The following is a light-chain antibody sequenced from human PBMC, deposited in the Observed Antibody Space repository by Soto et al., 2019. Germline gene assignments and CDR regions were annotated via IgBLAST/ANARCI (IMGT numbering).Light chain of an antibody. CDR1: SSDVGGYNF. CDR3: SSFAGGNNLL. CDR2: EVS. V-gene: IGLV2-8*01. J-gene: IGLJ2*01. Sequence: QSALTQPPSASGSPGQSVTISCTATSSDVGGYNFVSWYQQHPGKAPKLLIYEVSKRPSGVPDRFSGSKSDNTASLTVSGLQAEDEADYYCSSFAGGNNLLFGGGTKLTVL.